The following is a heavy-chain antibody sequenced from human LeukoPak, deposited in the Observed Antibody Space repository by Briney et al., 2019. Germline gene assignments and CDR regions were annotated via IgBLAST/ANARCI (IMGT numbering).Heavy chain of an antibody. Sequence: PSETLSLTCGVSGGSIISSNWWNWVRQPPGKGLEWIGEIHHSGSPHYNPSLKSRVTISVDKSKNQLSLKMTSVTAADTAIYYCARVTGYDWESSYDYWGQGTLVTVSS. CDR3: ARVTGYDWESSYDY. V-gene: IGHV4/OR15-8*01. CDR2: IHHSGSP. D-gene: IGHD5-12*01. J-gene: IGHJ4*02. CDR1: GGSIISSNW.